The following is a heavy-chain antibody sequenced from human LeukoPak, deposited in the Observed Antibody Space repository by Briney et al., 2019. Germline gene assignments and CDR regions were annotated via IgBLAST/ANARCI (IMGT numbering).Heavy chain of an antibody. CDR3: ARSSGRYGGEAFDI. D-gene: IGHD1-26*01. V-gene: IGHV4-34*01. CDR2: INHGGST. Sequence: SETLSLTCGVYGGSFSGGYWNWIRQPPGQGLEWIAEINHGGSTNCNPSLKSRVTISVDTSKNHLSLKLTSVTAADTAVYYCARSSGRYGGEAFDIWGQGTMVTVSS. J-gene: IGHJ3*02. CDR1: GGSFSGGY.